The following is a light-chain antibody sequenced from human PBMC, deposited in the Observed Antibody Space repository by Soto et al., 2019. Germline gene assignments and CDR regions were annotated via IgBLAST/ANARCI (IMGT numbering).Light chain of an antibody. V-gene: IGKV3-20*01. CDR1: QSVSSSY. CDR2: GAS. CDR3: QKYGSSPLT. Sequence: EIVLTQSPGTLSLSPGERATLSCRASQSVSSSYLALYQQKPGQAPRLLIYGASSRATGIPDRFSGSGSGTDVTLTISRLAPEDFAVYYCQKYGSSPLTFGGGTTVEIK. J-gene: IGKJ4*01.